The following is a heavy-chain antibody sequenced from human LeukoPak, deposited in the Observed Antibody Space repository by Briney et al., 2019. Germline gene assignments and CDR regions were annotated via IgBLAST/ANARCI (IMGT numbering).Heavy chain of an antibody. CDR2: ISYDGSNK. V-gene: IGHV3-30*18. CDR3: AKDRGQWLALGFFDY. J-gene: IGHJ4*02. D-gene: IGHD6-19*01. CDR1: GFTFSSYG. Sequence: LPGRSLRLSCAASGFTFSSYGMHWVRQAPGKGLEWVAVISYDGSNKYYADSVKGRFTISRDNSKNTLYLQMNSLRAEDTAVYYCAKDRGQWLALGFFDYWGQGTLVTVSS.